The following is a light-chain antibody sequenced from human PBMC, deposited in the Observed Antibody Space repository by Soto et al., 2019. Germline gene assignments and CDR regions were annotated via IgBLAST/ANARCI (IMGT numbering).Light chain of an antibody. CDR2: KAS. CDR3: QQYNGYRWT. J-gene: IGKJ1*01. Sequence: DIQMALSSSTLSASVGDRVTITYRASQSISNWLAWYQQKPGKAPKILIYKASSLESGVPSRFSGSGSGTEFTLAISSLQPADSATYYCQQYNGYRWTFGQGTKVDIK. V-gene: IGKV1-5*03. CDR1: QSISNW.